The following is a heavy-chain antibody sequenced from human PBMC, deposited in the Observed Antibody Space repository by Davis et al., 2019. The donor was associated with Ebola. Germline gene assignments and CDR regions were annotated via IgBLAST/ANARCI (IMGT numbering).Heavy chain of an antibody. CDR3: AKVGGSGTY. Sequence: GESLKISCAASGFTFSNSAMSWVRQAPGKGLEWVSTISGSGGSTYYADSVKGRFTISRENSTNTLYLQMNSLRAEDTAVYYCAKVGGSGTYWGQGILVTVSS. D-gene: IGHD3-10*01. CDR1: GFTFSNSA. V-gene: IGHV3-23*01. J-gene: IGHJ4*02. CDR2: ISGSGGST.